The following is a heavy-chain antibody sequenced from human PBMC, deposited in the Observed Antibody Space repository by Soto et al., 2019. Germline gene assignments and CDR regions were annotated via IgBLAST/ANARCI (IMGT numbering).Heavy chain of an antibody. CDR1: GGTFSSYA. CDR2: IIPIFGTA. V-gene: IGHV1-69*01. Sequence: QVQLVQSGAEVKKPGSSVKVSCKASGGTFSSYAISWVRQAPGQGLEWMGGIIPIFGTANYAQKFQGRVTITADESTSTAYMELSSLRSEDTAVYYCATRNSGGWVKPSHYYYYGMDVWGQGTTVTVSS. CDR3: ATRNSGGWVKPSHYYYYGMDV. D-gene: IGHD6-19*01. J-gene: IGHJ6*02.